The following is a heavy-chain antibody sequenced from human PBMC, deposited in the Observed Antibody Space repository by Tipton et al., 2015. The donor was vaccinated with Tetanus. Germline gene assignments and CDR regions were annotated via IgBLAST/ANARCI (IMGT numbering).Heavy chain of an antibody. D-gene: IGHD3-10*01. J-gene: IGHJ5*02. Sequence: TLSLTCTVSGGSISSSSYYWGWIRQPPGKGLEWIGEINHSGSTNYNPSLKSRVTISVDTPKNQFPLKLSSVTAADTAVYYCARHYYGSWVWFDPWGQGTLVTVSS. CDR1: GGSISSSSYY. CDR3: ARHYYGSWVWFDP. CDR2: INHSGST. V-gene: IGHV4-39*01.